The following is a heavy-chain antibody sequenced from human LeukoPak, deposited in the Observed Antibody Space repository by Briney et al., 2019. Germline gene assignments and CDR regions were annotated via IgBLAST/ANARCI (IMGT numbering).Heavy chain of an antibody. CDR1: GFTFSSYS. Sequence: PGGSLRLSCAASGFTFSSYSMNWVRQAPGKGLEWVSSISSSSSYIYYADSLKGRFTISRDNAKNSLSLQPNSLRAEDTAVYYCARAEGDSSSWYRYWGQGTLVTVSS. D-gene: IGHD6-13*01. V-gene: IGHV3-21*01. CDR3: ARAEGDSSSWYRY. CDR2: ISSSSSYI. J-gene: IGHJ4*02.